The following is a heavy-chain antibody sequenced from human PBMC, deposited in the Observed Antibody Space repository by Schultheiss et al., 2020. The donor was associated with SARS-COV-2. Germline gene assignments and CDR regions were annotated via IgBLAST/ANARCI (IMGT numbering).Heavy chain of an antibody. J-gene: IGHJ6*02. CDR1: SGSVSTYY. V-gene: IGHV4-59*02. D-gene: IGHD5-24*01. Sequence: SETLSLTCSVSSGSVSTYYWSWVRQPPGKGLEWTGNIYYSGTTNYSPSLKSRVTISVYTSKNQFSLKLSSVTAADTAVYYCARDDRDRLQPGGYYYYAMDVWGQGTTVTVSS. CDR3: ARDDRDRLQPGGYYYYAMDV. CDR2: IYYSGTT.